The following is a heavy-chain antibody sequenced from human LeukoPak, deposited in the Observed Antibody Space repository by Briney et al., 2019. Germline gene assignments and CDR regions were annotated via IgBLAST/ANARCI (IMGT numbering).Heavy chain of an antibody. D-gene: IGHD1-26*01. CDR1: GYSFTSSW. CDR3: ARMTGSYHSPLGY. Sequence: GESLKISCKGSGYSFTSSWIGWVRQMPGKGLEWMGIIYPGGSQTRYSPSFQGQVTISADKSISTAYLQWSSLKASDTATYYCARMTGSYHSPLGYWGQGTLVTVSS. J-gene: IGHJ4*02. CDR2: IYPGGSQT. V-gene: IGHV5-51*01.